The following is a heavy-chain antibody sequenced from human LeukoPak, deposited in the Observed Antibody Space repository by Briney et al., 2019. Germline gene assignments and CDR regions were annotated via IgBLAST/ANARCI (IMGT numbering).Heavy chain of an antibody. CDR2: ISGSGGST. D-gene: IGHD1-26*01. CDR3: AKDLSRSGSYFDY. CDR1: GFTFSSYA. J-gene: IGHJ4*02. V-gene: IGHV3-23*01. Sequence: PGGSLRLSCAASGFTFSSYAMSWVRQAPGRGLEWVSAISGSGGSTYYADSVKGRFTISRDNSKNTLYLQMNSLRAEDTAVYYCAKDLSRSGSYFDYWGQGTLVTVSS.